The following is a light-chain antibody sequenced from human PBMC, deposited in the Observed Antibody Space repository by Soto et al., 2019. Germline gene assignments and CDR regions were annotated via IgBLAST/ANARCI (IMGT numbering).Light chain of an antibody. V-gene: IGKV3-20*01. CDR3: QQYVASPWT. CDR2: GAS. CDR1: RTVSSSF. J-gene: IGKJ1*01. Sequence: EIVLTQSPVTLCLSPGERATLSCRASRTVSSSFLAWYQQKRGQAPRLLIYGASYRAPGVPDRLSGGGSGTDFTLTISRLVPEDFAVYYCQQYVASPWTFGQGTKVDIK.